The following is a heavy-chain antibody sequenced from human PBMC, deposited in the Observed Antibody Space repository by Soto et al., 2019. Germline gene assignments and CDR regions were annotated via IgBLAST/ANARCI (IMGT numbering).Heavy chain of an antibody. D-gene: IGHD6-13*01. Sequence: PSETLSLTCTVSGGSISSYYWSWIRQPPGKGLEWIGYIYYSGSTNYNPSLKSRVTISVDTSKNQFSLKLSSVTAADTAVYYCARLGVATAGTGNWFDPWGQGTLVTVSS. CDR2: IYYSGST. J-gene: IGHJ5*02. CDR1: GGSISSYY. CDR3: ARLGVATAGTGNWFDP. V-gene: IGHV4-59*08.